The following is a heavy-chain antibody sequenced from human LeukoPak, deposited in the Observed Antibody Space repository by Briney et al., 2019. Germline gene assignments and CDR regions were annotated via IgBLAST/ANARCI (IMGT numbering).Heavy chain of an antibody. V-gene: IGHV3-23*01. D-gene: IGHD4-17*01. Sequence: PGGSLRLSCAASGFTFSSYGMSWVRQAPGKGLEWVSAISGSGGSTYYADSVKGRFTISRDNAKNSLYLQMNSLRAEDTAVYYCARTVTMRFFDYWGQGTLVTVSS. CDR3: ARTVTMRFFDY. CDR1: GFTFSSYG. CDR2: ISGSGGST. J-gene: IGHJ4*02.